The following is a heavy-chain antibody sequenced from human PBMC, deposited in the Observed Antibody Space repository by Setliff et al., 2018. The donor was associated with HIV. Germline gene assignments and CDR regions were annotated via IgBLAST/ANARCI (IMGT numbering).Heavy chain of an antibody. Sequence: PGGSLRLSCAASGFTVSSNYMTWVRQAPGKGLEWVSVIYRDAKTDYADSVKGRFTISRDNSKNTLYLQMNSPRAEDTAVYYCARVNYDFWSGYFSWYYHYMDVWGKGTTVTVSS. V-gene: IGHV3-66*02. J-gene: IGHJ6*03. CDR1: GFTVSSNY. D-gene: IGHD3-3*01. CDR3: ARVNYDFWSGYFSWYYHYMDV. CDR2: IYRDAKT.